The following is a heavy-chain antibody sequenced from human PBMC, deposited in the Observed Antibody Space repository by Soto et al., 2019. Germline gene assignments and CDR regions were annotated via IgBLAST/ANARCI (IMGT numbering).Heavy chain of an antibody. V-gene: IGHV1-18*01. CDR3: ARDPRPPRYCSSTSCYDDFGY. CDR1: GYTFTSYG. CDR2: ISAYNGNT. D-gene: IGHD2-2*01. J-gene: IGHJ4*02. Sequence: AASVKVSCKASGYTFTSYGISWVRQAPGQGLEWMGWISAYNGNTNYAQKLQGRVTMTTDTSTSTAYMELRSLRSDDTAVYYCARDPRPPRYCSSTSCYDDFGYWGQGTLVTVSS.